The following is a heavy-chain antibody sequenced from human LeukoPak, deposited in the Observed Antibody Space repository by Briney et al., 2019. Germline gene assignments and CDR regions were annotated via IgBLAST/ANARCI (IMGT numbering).Heavy chain of an antibody. CDR3: ARCGGDCSYFDY. CDR1: GISFSNYS. CDR2: IKQDGSEK. V-gene: IGHV3-7*01. Sequence: GGSLRLSCAASGISFSNYSMSWVRQAPGKGLEWVANIKQDGSEKYYVDSVKGRFTISRDNAKNSLYLQMNSLRAEDTAVYYCARCGGDCSYFDYWGQGTLVTVSS. D-gene: IGHD2-21*02. J-gene: IGHJ4*02.